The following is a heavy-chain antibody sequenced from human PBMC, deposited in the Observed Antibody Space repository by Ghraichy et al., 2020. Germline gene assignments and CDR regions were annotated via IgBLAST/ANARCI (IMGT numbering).Heavy chain of an antibody. D-gene: IGHD5-12*01. J-gene: IGHJ6*02. V-gene: IGHV3-43*02. Sequence: GGSLRLSCAASGFTFDDYAMHWVRQAPGKGLEWVSLISGDGGSTYYADSVKGRFTISRDNSKNSLYLQMNSLRTEDTALYYCAKDIVVVATTEGGYYYYYGMDVWGQGTTVTVSS. CDR2: ISGDGGST. CDR1: GFTFDDYA. CDR3: AKDIVVVATTEGGYYYYYGMDV.